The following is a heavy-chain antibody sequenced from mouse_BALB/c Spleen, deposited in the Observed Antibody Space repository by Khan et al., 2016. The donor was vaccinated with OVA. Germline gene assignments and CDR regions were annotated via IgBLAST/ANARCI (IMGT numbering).Heavy chain of an antibody. CDR1: GYMFTEYI. V-gene: IGHV1-62-2*01. CDR2: FYPGTGSI. CDR3: ARHERYGNLFDY. J-gene: IGHJ2*01. D-gene: IGHD2-1*01. Sequence: QVQLKQSGAELVKPGASVKLSCKASGYMFTEYIIHWVKQRSGQGLGWIGWFYPGTGSIKNNEKFKDKATLTADKSSRTAYMELSRLTSEDSAVYFCARHERYGNLFDYWGQGTTLTVSA.